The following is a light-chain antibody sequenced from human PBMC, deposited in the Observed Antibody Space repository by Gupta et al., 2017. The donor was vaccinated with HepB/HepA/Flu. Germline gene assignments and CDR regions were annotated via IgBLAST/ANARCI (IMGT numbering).Light chain of an antibody. J-gene: IGLJ2*01. Sequence: QSALTQPASVSGSPGQSTTISCTGTSSDVGGYNYVSWYQQHPGKAPQLMIYDVSNRPSEVSNLFSGSKAGKTASLTISGLQAEDEADYYCSSYTSSSTVAFGGGTKLTVL. CDR3: SSYTSSSTVA. V-gene: IGLV2-14*03. CDR2: DVS. CDR1: SSDVGGYNY.